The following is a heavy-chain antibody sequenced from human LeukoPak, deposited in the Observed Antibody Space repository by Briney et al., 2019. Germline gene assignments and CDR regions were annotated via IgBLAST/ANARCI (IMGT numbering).Heavy chain of an antibody. CDR1: GFTFSAYT. Sequence: GGSLRLSCAASGFTFSAYTLNCVPQAPGKGLEWVANIKEDGSEKYYVDSVKGRFTISRENAENSLYLQMNNLRAEDTAVYYCARDRSGWHYLGAFDIRGQGTMVTVSS. V-gene: IGHV3-7*01. CDR3: ARDRSGWHYLGAFDI. D-gene: IGHD6-19*01. CDR2: IKEDGSEK. J-gene: IGHJ3*02.